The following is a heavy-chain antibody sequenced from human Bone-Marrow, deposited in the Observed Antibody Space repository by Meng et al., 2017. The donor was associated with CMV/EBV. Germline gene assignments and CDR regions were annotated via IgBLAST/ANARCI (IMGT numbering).Heavy chain of an antibody. CDR1: GFTFSSYA. CDR2: IKQDGSEK. CDR3: ARSYLYFQH. J-gene: IGHJ1*01. V-gene: IGHV3-7*01. D-gene: IGHD1-26*01. Sequence: GESLKISCAASGFTFSSYAMSWVRQAPGKGLEWVANIKQDGSEKYYVDFVKGRFTISRDNAKNSLYLQMNSLRAEDTAVYYCARSYLYFQHWGQGTLVTVSS.